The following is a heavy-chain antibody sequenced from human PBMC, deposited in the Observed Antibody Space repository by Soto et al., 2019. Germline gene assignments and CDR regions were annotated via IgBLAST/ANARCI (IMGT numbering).Heavy chain of an antibody. V-gene: IGHV4-4*02. CDR3: SVELRYPQSDY. D-gene: IGHD1-7*01. CDR2: IYHSGST. J-gene: IGHJ4*02. CDR1: GGSISRSNW. Sequence: SETLSLTCAVSGGSISRSNWWSWVRQPPGKGLEWIGEIYHSGSTSYNPSLNSRVTISVDKSKNQFSLKLSSVTAADTAVYYCSVELRYPQSDYWGQGTLVTV.